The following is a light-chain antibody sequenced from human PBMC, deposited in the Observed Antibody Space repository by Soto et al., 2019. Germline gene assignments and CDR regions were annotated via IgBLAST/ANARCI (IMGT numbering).Light chain of an antibody. CDR3: SSYTTSGTVV. CDR2: EVN. V-gene: IGLV2-14*01. Sequence: QSALTQPASVSGSPGQSITISCTGNSSDIGSYNYVSWYQQHPAKAPKLLIYEVNDRPLGFTNRFSGSKSDNTASLTISGLQAEDEADYYCSSYTTSGTVVFGGGTKVTVL. J-gene: IGLJ2*01. CDR1: SSDIGSYNY.